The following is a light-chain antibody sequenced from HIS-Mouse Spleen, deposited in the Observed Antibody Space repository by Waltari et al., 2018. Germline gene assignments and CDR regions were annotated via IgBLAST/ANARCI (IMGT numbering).Light chain of an antibody. J-gene: IGLJ2*01. CDR1: NIGSKR. CDR2: KDS. Sequence: SYVLTQPPSVSVAPGKTARITCGGNNIGSKRGHWYQQKPGQAPVLVIYKDSERPSGIPERFSGSSSGTTVTLTISGVQAEDEADYYCQSADSSGTPVVFGGGTKLTVL. CDR3: QSADSSGTPVV. V-gene: IGLV3-25*03.